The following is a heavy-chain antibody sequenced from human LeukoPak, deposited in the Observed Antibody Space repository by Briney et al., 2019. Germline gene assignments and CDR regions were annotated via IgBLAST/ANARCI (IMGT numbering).Heavy chain of an antibody. CDR3: ARGARGWYFWFDP. V-gene: IGHV4-34*01. D-gene: IGHD6-19*01. Sequence: SETLSLTCAVYGGSFSGYYWSWIRQPPGKGLEWIGGINHSGSTNYNPSLKSRVTISVDTSKNQFSLKLSSVPAADTAVYYCARGARGWYFWFDPWGQGTLVTVSS. J-gene: IGHJ5*02. CDR2: INHSGST. CDR1: GGSFSGYY.